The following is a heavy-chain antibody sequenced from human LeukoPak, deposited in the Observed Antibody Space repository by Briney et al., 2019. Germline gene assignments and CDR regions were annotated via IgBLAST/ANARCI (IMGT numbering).Heavy chain of an antibody. Sequence: SETLSLTCTVSGGSISSGGYYWSWIRQHPGKGLEWIGYIYYSGSNYYNPSLKSRVTISVDTSKNQFSLKLSSVTAADTAVYYCARDGGYCSSTSCYTPGYYYGMDVWGQGTTVTVSS. CDR1: GGSISSGGYY. D-gene: IGHD2-2*02. J-gene: IGHJ6*02. CDR3: ARDGGYCSSTSCYTPGYYYGMDV. CDR2: IYYSGSN. V-gene: IGHV4-31*03.